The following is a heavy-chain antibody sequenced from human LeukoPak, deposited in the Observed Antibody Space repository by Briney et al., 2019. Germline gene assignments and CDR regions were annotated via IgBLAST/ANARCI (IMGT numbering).Heavy chain of an antibody. CDR2: IYTSGST. CDR3: ARGPWFGELDFDY. V-gene: IGHV4-4*07. Sequence: SETLSLTCTVSGGSISSCYWSWIRQPAGKGLEWIGRIYTSGSTNYNPSLKSRVTMLVDTSKNQFSLKLSSVTAADTAVYYCARGPWFGELDFDYWGQGTLVTVSS. CDR1: GGSISSCY. J-gene: IGHJ4*02. D-gene: IGHD3-10*01.